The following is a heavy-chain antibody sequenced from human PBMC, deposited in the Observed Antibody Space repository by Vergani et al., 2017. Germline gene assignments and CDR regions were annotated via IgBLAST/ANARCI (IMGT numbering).Heavy chain of an antibody. CDR2: IKQDGSEK. Sequence: EVQLVESGGGLVQPGGSLRLSCAASGFTFSSYWMSWVRQAPEKGLEWVANIKQDGSEKYYVDSVKGRFTISRDNAKNSLYLQMNSLRAEDTAVYYCAREPQPRYWYFDLWGRGTLVTVSS. J-gene: IGHJ2*01. CDR3: AREPQPRYWYFDL. V-gene: IGHV3-7*01. CDR1: GFTFSSYW.